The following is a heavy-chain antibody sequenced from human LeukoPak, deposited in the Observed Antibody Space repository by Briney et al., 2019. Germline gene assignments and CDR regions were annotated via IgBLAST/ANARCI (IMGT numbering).Heavy chain of an antibody. V-gene: IGHV3-9*01. CDR3: AKDIAGGSGWSSRYLFGSPAY. D-gene: IGHD6-19*01. CDR2: ISWDGGSI. CDR1: GFTFYYYA. Sequence: GGSLRLACAAYGFTFYYYAMHWGRQARGKGLERDSGISWDGGSIAYADSGKARVTIHRDSGKHYLYLQINSVRAEDTVLYVCAKDIAGGSGWSSRYLFGSPAYWGQGTLVTLPS. J-gene: IGHJ4*02.